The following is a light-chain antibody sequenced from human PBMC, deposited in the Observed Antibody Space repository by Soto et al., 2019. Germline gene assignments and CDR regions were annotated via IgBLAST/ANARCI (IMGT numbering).Light chain of an antibody. Sequence: QSALTQPASVSGSPGQSITISCTGTSSDVGGYNYVSWYQQHPGKAPKLMIYDVSNRPSGVSNRFSGSKSGNTASLTISGLQAEYAADYYCSSYTSSSTLLYVFGTGTKVTVL. CDR1: SSDVGGYNY. CDR2: DVS. V-gene: IGLV2-14*01. J-gene: IGLJ1*01. CDR3: SSYTSSSTLLYV.